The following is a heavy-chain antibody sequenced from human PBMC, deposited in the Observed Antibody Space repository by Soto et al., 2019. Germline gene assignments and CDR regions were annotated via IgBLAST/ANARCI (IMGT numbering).Heavy chain of an antibody. D-gene: IGHD2-8*01. CDR2: LGFDGSHE. Sequence: QVQLVESGGGVVQPGRSLRLSCAASGFTLSSYGIHWVRQTPGKGLEWVAVLGFDGSHEYYVDSVKGRFTISRDISKNPVYLQINSLIAEATAVYYCPSVGVKYSFDYWGQGTLVTLSS. J-gene: IGHJ4*02. CDR3: PSVGVKYSFDY. CDR1: GFTLSSYG. V-gene: IGHV3-33*01.